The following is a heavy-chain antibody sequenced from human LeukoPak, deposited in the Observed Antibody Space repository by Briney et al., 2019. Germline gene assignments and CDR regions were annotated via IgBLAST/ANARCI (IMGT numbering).Heavy chain of an antibody. CDR3: ARDLGGGSFDF. V-gene: IGHV4-31*03. D-gene: IGHD2-15*01. J-gene: IGHJ4*02. Sequence: SETLSLTCTVSGDSIRSGGYYWSWIRQHPGKSLEWIGYIYYSGSTYYNPSLKSRLTMSVDTSKNQFSLKLSSVTAADTAVYYCARDLGGGSFDFWGQGTLVTVSS. CDR2: IYYSGST. CDR1: GDSIRSGGYY.